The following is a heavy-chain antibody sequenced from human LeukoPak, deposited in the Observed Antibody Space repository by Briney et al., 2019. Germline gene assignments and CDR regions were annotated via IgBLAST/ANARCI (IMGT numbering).Heavy chain of an antibody. J-gene: IGHJ5*01. V-gene: IGHV3-23*01. Sequence: PGGSLRHSCAASGFTFITYAMTWVRQAPGKGLEWVSSITSSGGGTYYADSVRGRFTITRDNSKNTLYLQMKSLRVEDTAIYYCARAPLGMGFDSWGQGNLLTVSS. CDR2: ITSSGGGT. CDR1: GFTFITYA. CDR3: ARAPLGMGFDS.